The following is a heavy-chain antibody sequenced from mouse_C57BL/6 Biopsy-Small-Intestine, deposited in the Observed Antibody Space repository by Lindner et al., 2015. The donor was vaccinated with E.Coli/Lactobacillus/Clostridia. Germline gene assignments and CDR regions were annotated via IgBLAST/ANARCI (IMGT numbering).Heavy chain of an antibody. CDR3: AYGDEYYFDY. CDR2: INPYNDGT. J-gene: IGHJ2*01. V-gene: IGHV1-14*01. D-gene: IGHD2-13*01. CDR1: GNTFTNFV. Sequence: VQLQESGPEVVKPGASVKMSCKASGNTFTNFVLHWMKQRPGQGLEWIGYINPYNDGTKYNERFKGKATLTSDRSSSTAYLELSSLTSEDSAVYYCAYGDEYYFDYWGQGTTLTVSS.